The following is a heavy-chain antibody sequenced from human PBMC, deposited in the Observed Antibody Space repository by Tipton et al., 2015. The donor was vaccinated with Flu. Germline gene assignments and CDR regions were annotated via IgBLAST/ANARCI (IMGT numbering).Heavy chain of an antibody. D-gene: IGHD2-2*01. CDR1: GYSISSGYY. CDR2: IFHGGST. CDR3: ARGRGYCVTTTCLLPFDF. J-gene: IGHJ4*02. Sequence: LRLSCTVSGYSISSGYYWGWIRQPPGKGLEWIGSIFHGGSTYYNPSLKSRVTISVDTSKNQFSLKLSSVTAADTAVYYCARGRGYCVTTTCLLPFDFWGQGTLVTVSS. V-gene: IGHV4-38-2*02.